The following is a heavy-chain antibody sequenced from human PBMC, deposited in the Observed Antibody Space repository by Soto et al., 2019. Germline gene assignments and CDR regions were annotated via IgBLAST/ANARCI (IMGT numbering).Heavy chain of an antibody. J-gene: IGHJ6*02. D-gene: IGHD3-10*01. CDR2: ISSSSSTI. CDR3: ARGPGGPLITMDTYYYYGMDV. CDR1: GFTFSSYS. V-gene: IGHV3-48*02. Sequence: GGSLRLSCAASGFTFSSYSMNWVRQAPGKGLEWVSYISSSSSTIYYADSVKGRFTISRENAKNSLYLQMNSLRDEDTAVYYCARGPGGPLITMDTYYYYGMDVWGQGTTVTVSS.